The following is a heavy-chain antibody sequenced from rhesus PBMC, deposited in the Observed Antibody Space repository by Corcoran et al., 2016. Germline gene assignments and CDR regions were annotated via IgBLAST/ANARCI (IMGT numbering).Heavy chain of an antibody. V-gene: IGHV2S1*01. CDR2: SYWDVDK. Sequence: QVPLKESGRSLVKPTQTITLTCTFSGVSLSTRGLCVGWIRQPPGKALEWLASSYWDVDKYYRTPLKSRLTSAKDTSKNQVGLTMTNMYPVDTATYYCARWAAGYWGQGVRVTVSS. CDR3: ARWAAGY. CDR1: GVSLSTRGLC. D-gene: IGHD6-25*01. J-gene: IGHJ4*01.